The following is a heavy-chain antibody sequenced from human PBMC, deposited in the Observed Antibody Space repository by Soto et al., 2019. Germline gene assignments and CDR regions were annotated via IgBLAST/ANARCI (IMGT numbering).Heavy chain of an antibody. D-gene: IGHD4-17*01. V-gene: IGHV3-30-3*01. CDR3: ARDYYDDYDYYYYGMDV. Sequence: LRLSCAASGFTFSSYAMHWVRQAPGKGLEWVAVISYDGSNKYYADSVKGRFTISRDNSKNTLYLQMNSLRAEDTAVYYCARDYYDDYDYYYYGMDVWGQGTTVTVSS. CDR2: ISYDGSNK. CDR1: GFTFSSYA. J-gene: IGHJ6*02.